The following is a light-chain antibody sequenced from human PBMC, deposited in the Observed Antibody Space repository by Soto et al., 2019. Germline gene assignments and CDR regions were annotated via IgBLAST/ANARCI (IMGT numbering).Light chain of an antibody. CDR2: DAS. V-gene: IGKV3-20*01. Sequence: EIVLTQSPGTLSLSPGERATLSCRASQSVSSSYLAWYQQKPGQAPRLLIYDASSRATGITDRFSGSGSGTDFTLTISRLEPEDCAVYYCQQYGTSPRTFGQGTKVVFK. CDR3: QQYGTSPRT. J-gene: IGKJ1*01. CDR1: QSVSSSY.